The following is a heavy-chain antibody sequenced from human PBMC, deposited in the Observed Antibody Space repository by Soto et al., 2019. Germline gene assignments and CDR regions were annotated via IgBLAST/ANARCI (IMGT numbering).Heavy chain of an antibody. Sequence: QVQLVESGGGVVQPGRSLRLSCAASGFTFSSCAMHWVRQAPGKGLEWVAVISYDGSNKYYADSVKGRFTISRDNSKNTLYLQMNSLRAEDTAVYYCARAPFKQLVASPSDYWGQGTLVTVSS. J-gene: IGHJ4*02. CDR1: GFTFSSCA. CDR2: ISYDGSNK. D-gene: IGHD6-13*01. V-gene: IGHV3-30-3*01. CDR3: ARAPFKQLVASPSDY.